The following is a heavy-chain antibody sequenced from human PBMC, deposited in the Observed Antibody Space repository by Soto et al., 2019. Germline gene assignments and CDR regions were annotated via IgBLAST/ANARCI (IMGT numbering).Heavy chain of an antibody. CDR2: ISGSGGST. V-gene: IGHV3-23*01. D-gene: IGHD2-2*01. J-gene: IGHJ4*02. Sequence: GGSLRLSCAASGFTFSSYAMSWVRQAPGKGLEWVSAISGSGGSTYYADSVKGRFTISRDNSKNTLYLQMNSLRAEDTAVYYCAKDRRYCSSTSCYGPPRYFDYWGQGTLVTVSS. CDR3: AKDRRYCSSTSCYGPPRYFDY. CDR1: GFTFSSYA.